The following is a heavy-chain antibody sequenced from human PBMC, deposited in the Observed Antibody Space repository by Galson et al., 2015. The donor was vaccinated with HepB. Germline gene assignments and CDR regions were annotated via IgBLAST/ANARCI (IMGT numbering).Heavy chain of an antibody. CDR1: GGSISSGGHY. CDR2: IYYTESA. CDR3: ARGTFWSGYYRGNRDAFDV. J-gene: IGHJ3*01. V-gene: IGHV4-31*03. Sequence: TLSLTCTVSGGSISSGGHYWSWIRQHPGKGLEWIGYIYYTESAYYKPSLRSRLTMSIDTSNKQFSLKLNSVTAADTAVYYCARGTFWSGYYRGNRDAFDVWGQGTMVTVSS. D-gene: IGHD3-3*01.